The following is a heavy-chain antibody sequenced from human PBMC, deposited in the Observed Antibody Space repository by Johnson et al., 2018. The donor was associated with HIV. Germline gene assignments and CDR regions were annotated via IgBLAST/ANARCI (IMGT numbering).Heavy chain of an antibody. Sequence: QVQLVESGGGLVKPGGSLRLSCAASGFTFSTYNMHWVRHAPGRGLEWVAFISYSGSDTYYVDSVKGRFTVSRDNSENTLYLQMNRLRAEDTAVYYCAKVGSGYSSSSWGQGTMVTVSS. J-gene: IGHJ3*01. D-gene: IGHD6-13*01. CDR1: GFTFSTYN. CDR2: ISYSGSDT. V-gene: IGHV3-30*18. CDR3: AKVGSGYSSSS.